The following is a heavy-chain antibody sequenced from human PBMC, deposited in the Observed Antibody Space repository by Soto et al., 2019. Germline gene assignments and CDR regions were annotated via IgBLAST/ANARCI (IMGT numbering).Heavy chain of an antibody. D-gene: IGHD6-13*01. CDR1: GGTFSSYA. V-gene: IGHV1-69*13. J-gene: IGHJ4*02. Sequence: SVKVSCKASGGTFSSYAISWVRQAPGQGLEWMGGIIPIFGTANYAQKFQGRVTITADESTSTAYMELSSLRSEDTAVYYCAIYLGIAAAETTIDFWGPGTLVTVFS. CDR3: AIYLGIAAAETTIDF. CDR2: IIPIFGTA.